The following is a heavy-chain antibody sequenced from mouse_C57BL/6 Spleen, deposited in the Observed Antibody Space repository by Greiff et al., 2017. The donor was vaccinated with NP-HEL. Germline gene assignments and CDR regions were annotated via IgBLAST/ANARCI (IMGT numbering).Heavy chain of an antibody. CDR1: GYTFTSYW. V-gene: IGHV1-64*01. J-gene: IGHJ1*03. CDR2: IHPNSGST. Sequence: VQLQQPGAELVKPGASVKLSFKASGYTFTSYWMHWVKQRPGQGLEWIGMIHPNSGSTNYNEKFKSKATLTVDKSSSTAYMQLSSLTSEDSAVYYCAKGDYYGSSWYFDVWGTGTTVTVSS. D-gene: IGHD1-1*01. CDR3: AKGDYYGSSWYFDV.